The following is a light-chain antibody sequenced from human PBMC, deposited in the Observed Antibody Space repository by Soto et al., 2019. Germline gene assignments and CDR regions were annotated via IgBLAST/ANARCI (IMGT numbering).Light chain of an antibody. Sequence: DIQMTQSPSTLSASVGDRVTITCRASQRINNWLAWYQQKPGKAPKFLMFDASTLETGVPSRFSGSGSGTEFTLTISSLQPDDFATYFCQQYHTYPYTFGQATKLEIK. CDR2: DAS. CDR3: QQYHTYPYT. V-gene: IGKV1-5*01. CDR1: QRINNW. J-gene: IGKJ2*01.